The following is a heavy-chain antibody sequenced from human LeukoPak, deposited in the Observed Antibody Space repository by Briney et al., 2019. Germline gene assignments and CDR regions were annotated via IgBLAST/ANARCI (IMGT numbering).Heavy chain of an antibody. Sequence: PGGSLRLSCEASGFTFSAHYMDWVRHAPGKGREWVGRSRDRVNGYTTEYATSVEGRFAISRDNSKNSVYLQMNSPKTEDTAVYYCANFFGNNYGFWGQGTLVTVS. J-gene: IGHJ4*02. V-gene: IGHV3-72*01. D-gene: IGHD5-24*01. CDR2: SRDRVNGYTT. CDR1: GFTFSAHY. CDR3: ANFFGNNYGF.